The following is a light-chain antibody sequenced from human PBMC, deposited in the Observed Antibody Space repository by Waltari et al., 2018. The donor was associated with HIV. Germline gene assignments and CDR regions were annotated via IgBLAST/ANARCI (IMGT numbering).Light chain of an antibody. CDR2: AAS. V-gene: IGKV1-27*01. CDR3: QKYNSAPWT. J-gene: IGKJ1*01. CDR1: QGISNY. Sequence: DIQMTKSPSSLSASVGDRVTITCRASQGISNYLAWYQQKPGKVPKLLIYAASTLQSGVPSRFSGSGSGTDFTLTISSLQPEDVAAYFCQKYNSAPWTFGQGTKVEIK.